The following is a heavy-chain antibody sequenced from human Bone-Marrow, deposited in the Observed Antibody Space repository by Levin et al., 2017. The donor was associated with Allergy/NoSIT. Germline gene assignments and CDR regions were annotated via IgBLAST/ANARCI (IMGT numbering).Heavy chain of an antibody. CDR3: TTDPLYYGSGSYCFDY. V-gene: IGHV3-15*01. D-gene: IGHD3-10*01. Sequence: GGSLRLSCAASGFTFSNAWMSWVRQAPGKGLEWVGRIKSKTDGGTTDYAAPVKGRFTISRDDSKNTLYLQMNSLKTEDTAVYYCTTDPLYYGSGSYCFDYWGQGTLVTVSS. CDR1: GFTFSNAW. J-gene: IGHJ4*02. CDR2: IKSKTDGGTT.